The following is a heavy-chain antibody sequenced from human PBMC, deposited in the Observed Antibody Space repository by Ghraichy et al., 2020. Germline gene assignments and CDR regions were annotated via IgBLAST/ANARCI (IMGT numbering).Heavy chain of an antibody. Sequence: GESLNISCQASGYTLTAYYMHWVRQAPGQGLEWMGWIKGNSGETNYAQKFRGRVTMARDTSISTVYLEVNRLRSDDTAFYYCARRDCVSAGCSLDSWGQGTLVTVSS. CDR2: IKGNSGET. CDR3: ARRDCVSAGCSLDS. CDR1: GYTLTAYY. V-gene: IGHV1-2*02. D-gene: IGHD2-2*01. J-gene: IGHJ4*02.